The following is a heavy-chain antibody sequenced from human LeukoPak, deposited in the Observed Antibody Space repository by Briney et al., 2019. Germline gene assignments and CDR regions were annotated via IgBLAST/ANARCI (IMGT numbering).Heavy chain of an antibody. CDR3: ARDYWWNYDY. CDR1: GFTFSDYA. CDR2: ISKDGSDK. D-gene: IGHD1-7*01. V-gene: IGHV3-30-3*01. J-gene: IGHJ4*02. Sequence: GGSLRLSCAASGFTFSDYAMHWVRQAPGKGLEWVAVISKDGSDKYYPGSVRGRFTISRDSSKNTIYLQMDSLRAEDTAIYYCARDYWWNYDYRGQGTLVTVSS.